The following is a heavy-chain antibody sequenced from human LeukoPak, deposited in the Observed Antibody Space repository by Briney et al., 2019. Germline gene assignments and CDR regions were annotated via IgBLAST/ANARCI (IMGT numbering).Heavy chain of an antibody. D-gene: IGHD1-14*01. V-gene: IGHV3-23*01. CDR2: IDGSGGFT. CDR1: GFTFSSDA. J-gene: IGHJ5*02. CDR3: AKKPAGFDP. Sequence: GSLRLSCAASGFTFSSDAITWVRQAPGKGLEWVSSIDGSGGFTYYADSVKGRFTISRDNSKNTLYLQMNSLRAEDTAIYYCAKKPAGFDPWGQGTLVTVSS.